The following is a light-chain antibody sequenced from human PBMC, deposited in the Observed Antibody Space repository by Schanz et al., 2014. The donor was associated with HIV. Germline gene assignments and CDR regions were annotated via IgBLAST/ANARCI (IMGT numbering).Light chain of an antibody. J-gene: IGLJ3*02. CDR3: SSYAATSNVL. Sequence: QSVLTQPPSASGSPGQSVTLSCTGTSSDVGDYNYVSWYQQHPGKAPKIMIYEVSKRPSGVPDRFSGSKSGNTASLTVSGLQADDEADYYCSSYAATSNVLFGGGTQLTVL. V-gene: IGLV2-8*01. CDR2: EVS. CDR1: SSDVGDYNY.